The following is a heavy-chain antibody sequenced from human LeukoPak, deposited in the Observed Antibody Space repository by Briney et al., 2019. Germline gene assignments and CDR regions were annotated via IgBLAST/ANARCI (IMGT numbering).Heavy chain of an antibody. CDR1: GGSISSYY. D-gene: IGHD6-13*01. CDR3: ARVPDSSSWYPSGWFDP. Sequence: SETLSLTCTVSGGSISSYYWSWIRQPAGKGLEWIGRIYTSGSTNYNPSLKSRVTMSVDTSKNQFSLKLSSVTAADTAVCYCARVPDSSSWYPSGWFDPWGQGTLVTVSS. J-gene: IGHJ5*02. V-gene: IGHV4-4*07. CDR2: IYTSGST.